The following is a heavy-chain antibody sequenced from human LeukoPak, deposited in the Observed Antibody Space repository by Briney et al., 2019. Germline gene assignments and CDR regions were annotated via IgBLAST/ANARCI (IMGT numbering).Heavy chain of an antibody. CDR1: GFTFSNAW. J-gene: IGHJ4*02. D-gene: IGHD6-19*01. Sequence: GGSLRLSCAASGFTFSNAWMSWVRQAPGKGLEWVCRIKSKTDGGTTDYAAPVKGRFTISRDDSKNTLYLQMNSLKTEDTAVYYCTTDDSSGWEPYYFDYWGQGTLVTVSS. CDR3: TTDDSSGWEPYYFDY. V-gene: IGHV3-15*01. CDR2: IKSKTDGGTT.